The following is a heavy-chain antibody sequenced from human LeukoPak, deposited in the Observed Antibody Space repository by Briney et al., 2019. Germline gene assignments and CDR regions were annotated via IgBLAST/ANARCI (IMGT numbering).Heavy chain of an antibody. V-gene: IGHV4-4*07. CDR3: ARGRRRYCSSTGCYPGGF. CDR2: IYTSGST. CDR1: GGSISSYY. D-gene: IGHD2-2*01. J-gene: IGHJ4*02. Sequence: SETLSLTCTVSGGSISSYYWSWIRQPAGKGLEWIGRIYTSGSTNYNPSLKSRVTMSVDTSKNQFSLKLSSVTAADTAVYYCARGRRRYCSSTGCYPGGFWGQGTLVTVSS.